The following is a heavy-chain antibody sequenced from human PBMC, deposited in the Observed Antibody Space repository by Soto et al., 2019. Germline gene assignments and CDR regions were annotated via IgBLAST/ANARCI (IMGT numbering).Heavy chain of an antibody. CDR2: VSGTGGSA. V-gene: IGHV3-23*01. Sequence: PGGSLRLSCAASGFTFSSYAMTWFRQAPGKGLEWVSGVSGTGGSAYYADSVKGRFTISRDKSANTLYLHMNSLRAEDTAVYYCARGSAYSDYDLEYWGQGTLVTVSS. D-gene: IGHD4-17*01. J-gene: IGHJ4*02. CDR3: ARGSAYSDYDLEY. CDR1: GFTFSSYA.